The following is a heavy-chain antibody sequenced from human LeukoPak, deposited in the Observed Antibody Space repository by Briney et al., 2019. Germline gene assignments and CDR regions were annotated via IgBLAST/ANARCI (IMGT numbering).Heavy chain of an antibody. CDR3: ASWGHGSGSHRGGY. J-gene: IGHJ4*02. D-gene: IGHD3-10*01. Sequence: GGSLRLSCTASGFAFSNFWMHWVRQAPGKGLVWVSRIKTDGSSTNYADSVKGRFTISRDNAKNSLYLQMNSLRAEDTAVYYCASWGHGSGSHRGGYWGQGTLVTVSS. CDR2: IKTDGSST. V-gene: IGHV3-74*01. CDR1: GFAFSNFW.